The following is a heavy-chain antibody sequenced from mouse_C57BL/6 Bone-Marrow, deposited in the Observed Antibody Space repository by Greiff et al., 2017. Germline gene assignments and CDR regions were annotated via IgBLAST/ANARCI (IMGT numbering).Heavy chain of an antibody. CDR1: GYTFTSYW. CDR3: AQTAQARYYAMDY. J-gene: IGHJ4*01. V-gene: IGHV1-69*01. Sequence: QVQLQQSGAELVMPGASVKLSCKASGYTFTSYWMHWVKQRPGQGLEWIGEIDPSDSYTNYNQKFKGKSTLTVDKSSSTAYLQLSSLTSEDSAVYYCAQTAQARYYAMDYWGQGTSVTVSS. D-gene: IGHD3-2*02. CDR2: IDPSDSYT.